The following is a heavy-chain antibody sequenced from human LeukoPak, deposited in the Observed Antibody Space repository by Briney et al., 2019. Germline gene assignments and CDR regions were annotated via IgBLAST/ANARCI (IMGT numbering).Heavy chain of an antibody. D-gene: IGHD5-24*01. Sequence: PGGSLRLSCAASGFTFDDYAMGWVRQAPGKGLEWVSGINWNGGRTLYADSVKGRFTISRDNAKNSLYLQMNSLRAEDTAVYYCTSANYGPAYWGQGTLVNVSS. CDR3: TSANYGPAY. CDR1: GFTFDDYA. V-gene: IGHV3-20*04. J-gene: IGHJ4*02. CDR2: INWNGGRT.